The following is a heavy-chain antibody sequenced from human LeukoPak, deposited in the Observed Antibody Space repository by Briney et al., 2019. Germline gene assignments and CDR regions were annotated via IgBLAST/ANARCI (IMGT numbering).Heavy chain of an antibody. D-gene: IGHD3-22*01. J-gene: IGHJ4*02. CDR2: IKQDGSEK. CDR1: GFTFSRYW. V-gene: IGHV3-7*03. Sequence: AGGSLRLSCAASGFTFSRYWMTWVRQAPGKGLEWVANIKQDGSEKYYVDSVKGPFTISRDNAKNSLYLQMNSLRAEDTAVYYCAREPITMIVVVNSPLIDYWGQGTLVTVSS. CDR3: AREPITMIVVVNSPLIDY.